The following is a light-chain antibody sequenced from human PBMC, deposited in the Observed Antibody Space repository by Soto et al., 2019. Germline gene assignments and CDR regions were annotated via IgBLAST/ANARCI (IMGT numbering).Light chain of an antibody. Sequence: DVPLTQSPSSLSVFVGDSVTVTCRASQNIITYLHWYHQKPGEAPTLLINAASTLQSGVPSRFSGSGSGTDFTLTINSLQPEDVGTYYCQQSYSNPTFGQGTTVEIK. V-gene: IGKV1-39*01. J-gene: IGKJ1*01. CDR1: QNIITY. CDR2: AAS. CDR3: QQSYSNPT.